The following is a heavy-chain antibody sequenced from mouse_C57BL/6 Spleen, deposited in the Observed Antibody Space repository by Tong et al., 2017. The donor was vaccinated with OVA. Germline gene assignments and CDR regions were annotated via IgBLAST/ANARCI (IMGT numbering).Heavy chain of an antibody. J-gene: IGHJ4*01. CDR2: IYPRDGST. CDR3: ARFDYYGSSYGAMDY. Sequence: VQLQESGAELVRPGASVKLSCKASGYAFTNYLIEWVKQRPGQGLEWIGWIYPRDGSTKYNEKFKGKATLTADKSSSTAYMQLSSLTSEDSAVYFRARFDYYGSSYGAMDYWGQGTSVTVSS. V-gene: IGHV1-54*01. CDR1: GYAFTNYL. D-gene: IGHD1-1*01.